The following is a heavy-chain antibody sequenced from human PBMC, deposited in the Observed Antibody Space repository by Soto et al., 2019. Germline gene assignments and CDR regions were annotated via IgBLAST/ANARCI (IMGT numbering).Heavy chain of an antibody. D-gene: IGHD3-16*01. J-gene: IGHJ5*02. CDR2: IIPIFGTT. CDR3: AKKIVGRWGHRFDP. Sequence: QVQLVQSGAEVKKPGSSVTVSCTASGATFSTYTIGWVRQAPGQGLEWMGAIIPIFGTTNYAQKFQGRVTITADKSASTVYMELSSLTSADTALYYCAKKIVGRWGHRFDPWGQGTLVTVSS. CDR1: GATFSTYT. V-gene: IGHV1-69*06.